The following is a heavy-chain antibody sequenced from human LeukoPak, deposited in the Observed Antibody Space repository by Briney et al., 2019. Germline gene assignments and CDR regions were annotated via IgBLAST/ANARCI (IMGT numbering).Heavy chain of an antibody. D-gene: IGHD2-15*01. CDR1: GGSFGGYY. CDR3: ARGDCGGSCYSEKYFDY. V-gene: IGHV4-34*01. J-gene: IGHJ4*02. CDR2: INHSGST. Sequence: PSETLSLTCAVYGGSFGGYYWSWIRQPPGKGLEWIGEINHSGSTNHNASLKSRVTISVDTSKNQFSLKLSSVTAADTAVYYCARGDCGGSCYSEKYFDYWGQGTLVTVSS.